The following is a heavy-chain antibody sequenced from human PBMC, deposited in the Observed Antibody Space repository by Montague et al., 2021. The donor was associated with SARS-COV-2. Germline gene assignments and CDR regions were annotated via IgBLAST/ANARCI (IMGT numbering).Heavy chain of an antibody. J-gene: IGHJ4*02. Sequence: SETLSLTCSVSGASISSYDWSWIRQPPGKGLEWIAYHYSGGITGYNPSLKSRGTIPVDTSKNQFSLRLKSVTAADTAVYYCARDGLVGGDYFDLWGQGTLVTVSS. D-gene: IGHD3-16*01. V-gene: IGHV4-4*08. CDR2: HYSGGIT. CDR3: ARDGLVGGDYFDL. CDR1: GASISSYD.